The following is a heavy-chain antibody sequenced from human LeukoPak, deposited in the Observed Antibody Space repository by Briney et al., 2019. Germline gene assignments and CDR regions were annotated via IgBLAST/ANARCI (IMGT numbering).Heavy chain of an antibody. Sequence: GASVKVSCKASGGTFSSYAISWVRQAPGQGLEWMGRIIPILGIANYAQKFQGRVAITADKSTSTAYMELSSLRSEDTAVYYCARTGLRWPHYFDYWGQGTLVTVSS. V-gene: IGHV1-69*04. J-gene: IGHJ4*02. CDR3: ARTGLRWPHYFDY. CDR2: IIPILGIA. CDR1: GGTFSSYA. D-gene: IGHD4-23*01.